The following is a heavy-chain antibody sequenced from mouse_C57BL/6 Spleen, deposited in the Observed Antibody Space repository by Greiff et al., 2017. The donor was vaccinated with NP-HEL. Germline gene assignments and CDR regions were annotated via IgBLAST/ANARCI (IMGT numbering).Heavy chain of an antibody. V-gene: IGHV1-82*01. CDR3: AYGNYFDY. D-gene: IGHD2-1*01. CDR1: GYAFSSSW. CDR2: IYPGDGDT. J-gene: IGHJ2*01. Sequence: QVQLQQSGPELVKPGASVKISCKASGYAFSSSWMHWVKQRPGKGLEWIGRIYPGDGDTNYNGKFQGKATLTADKSSSTAYMQLSSLTSEDSAVYFCAYGNYFDYWGQGTTLTVSS.